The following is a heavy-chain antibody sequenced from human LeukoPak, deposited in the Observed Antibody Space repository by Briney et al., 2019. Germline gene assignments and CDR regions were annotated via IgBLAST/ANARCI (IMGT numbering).Heavy chain of an antibody. D-gene: IGHD3-10*02. CDR3: AELGITMIGGV. V-gene: IGHV3-30*18. Sequence: AGGSLRLSCAASGFTFSRYGMHWVRQTPGKGLEWVAVISYDASNKYYADSVKGRSTISRDNSKNTLYLQMNSLRAEDTAVYYCAELGITMIGGVWGKGTTVTISS. J-gene: IGHJ6*04. CDR1: GFTFSRYG. CDR2: ISYDASNK.